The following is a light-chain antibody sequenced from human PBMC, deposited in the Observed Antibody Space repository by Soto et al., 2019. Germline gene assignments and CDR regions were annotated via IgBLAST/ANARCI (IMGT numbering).Light chain of an antibody. Sequence: EFVLTQSPATLSLSPGDRATLSCRVSQGATTDYLAWYQQKFGQAPRLLIYGASSRATGIPDRFSGSGSGTDFTLTIRRLEPDDFAVYSCHQYASTPFTFGPGTKVDIK. CDR3: HQYASTPFT. CDR2: GAS. J-gene: IGKJ3*01. CDR1: QGATTDY. V-gene: IGKV3-20*01.